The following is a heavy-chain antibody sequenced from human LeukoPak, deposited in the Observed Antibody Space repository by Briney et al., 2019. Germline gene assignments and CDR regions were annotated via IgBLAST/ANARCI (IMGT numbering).Heavy chain of an antibody. CDR1: GGTFSSYA. J-gene: IGHJ6*02. Sequence: GASVKVSCKASGGTFSSYAISWVRQAPGQGLEWMGGIIPIFGTANYAQKFQGRVTITTDEPTSTAYMELSSLRSEDTAVYYCARKGHYYYYGMDVWGQGTTVTVSS. CDR2: IIPIFGTA. CDR3: ARKGHYYYYGMDV. V-gene: IGHV1-69*05.